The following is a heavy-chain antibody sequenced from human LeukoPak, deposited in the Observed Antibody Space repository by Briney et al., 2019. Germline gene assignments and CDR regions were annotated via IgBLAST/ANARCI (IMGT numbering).Heavy chain of an antibody. Sequence: SETLSLTCTVSGGSLSSYYWSWIRQPPGKGLEWIGYIHHSGTTNYSPSFKSRVTISVDTSKNRFSLRLSSLTAADTAVYFCAGSGWSFGAFDFWGQGTMVTVSS. CDR1: GGSLSSYY. J-gene: IGHJ3*01. CDR2: IHHSGTT. V-gene: IGHV4-59*08. D-gene: IGHD6-19*01. CDR3: AGSGWSFGAFDF.